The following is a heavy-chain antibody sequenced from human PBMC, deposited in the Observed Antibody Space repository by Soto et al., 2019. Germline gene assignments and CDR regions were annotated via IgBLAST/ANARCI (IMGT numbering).Heavy chain of an antibody. Sequence: LRLSCAASGFTFSTSWMDWVRQTPGKGLEWVANINQDGSEKNYVDSVKGRFTISRDNAKNSQFLQMSSLTAEESGLYYCTRYLDFWGQGTLVTVSS. V-gene: IGHV3-7*01. CDR3: TRYLDF. J-gene: IGHJ4*02. CDR1: GFTFSTSW. CDR2: INQDGSEK.